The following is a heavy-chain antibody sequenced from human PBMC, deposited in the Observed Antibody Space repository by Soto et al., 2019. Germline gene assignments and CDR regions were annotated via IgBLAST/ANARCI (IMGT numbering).Heavy chain of an antibody. D-gene: IGHD3-3*01. J-gene: IGHJ5*02. CDR2: INHSGST. V-gene: IGHV4-34*01. Sequence: SETLSLTWAVYGGSFSCYYWSGIRQPPGKGLEWIGEINHSGSTNYNPSLKSRVTISVDTSKNQFSLKLSSVTAADTAVYYCARGTIPSWFDPWGQGTLVTVSS. CDR1: GGSFSCYY. CDR3: ARGTIPSWFDP.